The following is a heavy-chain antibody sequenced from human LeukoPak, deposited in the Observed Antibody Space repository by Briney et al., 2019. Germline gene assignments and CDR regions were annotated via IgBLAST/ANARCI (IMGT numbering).Heavy chain of an antibody. CDR2: ISGSGGST. J-gene: IGHJ4*02. CDR3: AKGLGKATVTPLGY. Sequence: GGSLRLSCAASGFTFSSYAMSWVRQAPGKGLEWVSGISGSGGSTYYADSVKGRFTISRDNSKNTLYLQMDSLRAEDTAVCYCAKGLGKATVTPLGYWGQGTPVTVSS. V-gene: IGHV3-23*01. CDR1: GFTFSSYA. D-gene: IGHD4-11*01.